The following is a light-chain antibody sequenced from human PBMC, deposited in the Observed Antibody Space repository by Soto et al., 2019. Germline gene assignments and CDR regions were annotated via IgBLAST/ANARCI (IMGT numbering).Light chain of an antibody. CDR1: QTITRY. CDR3: QQSFSFPVT. Sequence: DIQMPQSPSSLSASVGDRVTITCRANQTITRYLNWYQQKPGTAPKLLIYAASSLQEGVPSRFRGSGSGTDFTLTTSNLQPEYFAAYSCQQSFSFPVTFGQGTMLEI. V-gene: IGKV1-39*01. J-gene: IGKJ2*01. CDR2: AAS.